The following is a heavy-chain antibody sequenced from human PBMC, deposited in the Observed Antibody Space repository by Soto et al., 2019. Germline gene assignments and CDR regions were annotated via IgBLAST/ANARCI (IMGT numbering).Heavy chain of an antibody. Sequence: PGGSLRLCCSASGFTFSDYAMHWVRQAPGKGLEWVAVVSHDGRNTHYADSVKGRFTISRDSSKNTVSLEMTSLRAEDTAVYYCAKGGRQWLVTSDFNYWGQGALVTVSS. CDR1: GFTFSDYA. J-gene: IGHJ4*02. CDR2: VSHDGRNT. V-gene: IGHV3-30*18. CDR3: AKGGRQWLVTSDFNY. D-gene: IGHD6-19*01.